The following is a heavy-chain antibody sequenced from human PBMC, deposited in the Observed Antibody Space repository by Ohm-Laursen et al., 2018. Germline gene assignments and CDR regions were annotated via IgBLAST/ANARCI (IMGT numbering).Heavy chain of an antibody. J-gene: IGHJ6*02. CDR2: IGGSGSST. CDR3: AKDTKYYGMNV. D-gene: IGHD2-2*01. Sequence: SLRLSCAASGFTFRNYGMTWARQAPGKRLAWVAGIGGSGSSTYYADSVKGRFTISRDNSKNNLYLQMNSLTAEDTAVYYCAKDTKYYGMNVWGQGTTVTVSS. CDR1: GFTFRNYG. V-gene: IGHV3-23*01.